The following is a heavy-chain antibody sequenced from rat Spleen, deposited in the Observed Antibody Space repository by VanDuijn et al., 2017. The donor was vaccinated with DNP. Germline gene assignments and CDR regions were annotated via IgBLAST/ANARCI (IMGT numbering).Heavy chain of an antibody. D-gene: IGHD1-11*01. CDR3: ARGNYGGYDY. J-gene: IGHJ2*01. CDR1: GFSLTSYG. CDR2: ISSGGST. V-gene: IGHV2S12*01. Sequence: QVQLKESGPGLVQPSQTLSLTCTVSGFSLTSYGVTWVRQPPGKGLEWIAAISSGGSTYYTSTLKSRLSISRDTSKSQVFLKMNSLQTEDIATYYCARGNYGGYDYWGQGVMVTVSS.